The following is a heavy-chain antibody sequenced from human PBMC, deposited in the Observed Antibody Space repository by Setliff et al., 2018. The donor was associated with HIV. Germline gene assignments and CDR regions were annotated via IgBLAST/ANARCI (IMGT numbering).Heavy chain of an antibody. V-gene: IGHV4-39*01. CDR1: GGSVDSRDYY. J-gene: IGHJ3*02. Sequence: SETLSLTCAVSGGSVDSRDYYWGWIRQPPGKGLEWIGNILYGGTTYYTPSLKSRVSISVDTSRNQFSLRLNSVTAADTAVYYCARPTTGLGGGTAFDIWGQGTMVT. CDR2: ILYGGTT. D-gene: IGHD2-8*01. CDR3: ARPTTGLGGGTAFDI.